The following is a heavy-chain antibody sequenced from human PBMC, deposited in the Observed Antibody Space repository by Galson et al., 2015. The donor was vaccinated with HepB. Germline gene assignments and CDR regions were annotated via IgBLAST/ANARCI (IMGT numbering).Heavy chain of an antibody. J-gene: IGHJ4*02. CDR2: IYYSGST. D-gene: IGHD4-17*01. CDR1: GGSISSSSYY. Sequence: ETLSLTCTVSGGSISSSSYYWGWIRQPPGKGLEWIGSIYYSGSTYYNPSLKSRVTISVDTSKNQFSLKLSSVTAADTAVYYCARPGDYGDHAWVYWGQGTLVTVSS. V-gene: IGHV4-39*01. CDR3: ARPGDYGDHAWVY.